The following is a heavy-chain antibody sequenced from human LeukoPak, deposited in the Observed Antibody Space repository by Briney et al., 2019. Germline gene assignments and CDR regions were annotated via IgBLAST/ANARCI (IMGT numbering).Heavy chain of an antibody. CDR1: GGSISSYY. CDR3: ARHSLDKFPLYWYFDL. CDR2: IYYSGST. Sequence: SETLSLTCTVSGGSISSYYWSWIRQPPGKGLEWIGYIYYSGSTNYNPSLKSRVTISVDTSKNQFSLKLSSVTAADTAVYYCARHSLDKFPLYWYFDLWGRGTLVTVSS. V-gene: IGHV4-59*08. D-gene: IGHD2-21*01. J-gene: IGHJ2*01.